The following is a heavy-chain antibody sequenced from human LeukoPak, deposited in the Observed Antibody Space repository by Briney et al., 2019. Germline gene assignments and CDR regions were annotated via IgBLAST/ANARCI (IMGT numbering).Heavy chain of an antibody. CDR3: ASPRGFSYGYVDY. D-gene: IGHD5-18*01. CDR2: IYYRKNT. Sequence: PSETPALTCTVSGGSISSSSAYWGRIRQPPGKGLEWIGSIYYRKNTYDNPSLQRRVTISADTSKNQFSLTLGSVSATDTAVYCCASPRGFSYGYVDYWGQGTLVSVSS. CDR1: GGSISSSSAY. J-gene: IGHJ4*02. V-gene: IGHV4-39*01.